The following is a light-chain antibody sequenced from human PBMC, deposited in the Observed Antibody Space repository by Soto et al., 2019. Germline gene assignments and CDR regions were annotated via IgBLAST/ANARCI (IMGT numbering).Light chain of an antibody. V-gene: IGKV3-15*01. CDR3: QQCNDWPLT. J-gene: IGKJ4*01. Sequence: EIVMTQSPATLSVSPGERATLSCRASQNVGIDLAWFQQKPGQAPRLLIYGTSIRATGIPARFSASGSGTKFTLTINSLQSEDFAVYYCQQCNDWPLTFGGGTKVEIK. CDR1: QNVGID. CDR2: GTS.